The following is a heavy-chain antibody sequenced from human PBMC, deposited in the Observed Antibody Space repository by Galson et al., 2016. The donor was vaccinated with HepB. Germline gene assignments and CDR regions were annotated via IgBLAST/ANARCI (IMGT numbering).Heavy chain of an antibody. CDR2: IYSGGST. CDR3: ARNRHCSGGSCYGA. J-gene: IGHJ5*02. V-gene: IGHV3-66*01. Sequence: SLRLSCAASGFTVSNNYMRWVRQAPGKGLEWVSLIYSGGSTYYADSVKGRFTISSDSSKNTLYLQMNSLRAEDTAVYYCARNRHCSGGSCYGAWGQGTLVTVSS. D-gene: IGHD2-15*01. CDR1: GFTVSNNY.